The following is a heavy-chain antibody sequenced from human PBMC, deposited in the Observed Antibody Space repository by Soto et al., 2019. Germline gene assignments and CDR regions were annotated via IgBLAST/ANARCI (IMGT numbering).Heavy chain of an antibody. V-gene: IGHV3-66*01. J-gene: IGHJ4*02. CDR2: IYSGGST. CDR1: GFTVSSNY. CDR3: ARDLGYGDYPYYFDY. D-gene: IGHD4-17*01. Sequence: GGSLRLSCAASGFTVSSNYMSWVRQAPGKGLEWVSVIYSGGSTYYADSVKGRFTISRDNSKNTLYLQMNSLRAEDTAVYYCARDLGYGDYPYYFDYWGQGTLVTVSS.